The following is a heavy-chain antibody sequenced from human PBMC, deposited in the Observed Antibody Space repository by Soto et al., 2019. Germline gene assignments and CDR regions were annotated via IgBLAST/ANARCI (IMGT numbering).Heavy chain of an antibody. CDR1: GYTFSGYY. J-gene: IGHJ6*02. V-gene: IGHV1-2*02. Sequence: QVQLVQSGAEVREPGASITVSCKASGYTFSGYYIHWFRQAPGQGLEWMGWINPNTGGSNYASKFKGRVAMTRDTSIFTVHMRLNRLTPDDTAVYYCARDLVVDGPDNYGMDVWGQGTTVTVSS. CDR3: ARDLVVDGPDNYGMDV. CDR2: INPNTGGS.